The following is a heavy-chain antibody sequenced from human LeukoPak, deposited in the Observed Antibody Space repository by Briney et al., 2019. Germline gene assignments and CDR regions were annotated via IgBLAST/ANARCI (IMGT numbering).Heavy chain of an antibody. CDR3: ARSAVDRLVLDY. CDR1: GGSISSGSYY. D-gene: IGHD6-19*01. J-gene: IGHJ4*02. Sequence: SQTLSLTCTVSGGSISSGSYYWSWIRQPAGKGLEWIGRIYTSGSTNYNPSLKSRVTISVDTSKNQFSLKLSSVTAADTAVYYCARSAVDRLVLDYWGQGTLVTVSS. CDR2: IYTSGST. V-gene: IGHV4-61*02.